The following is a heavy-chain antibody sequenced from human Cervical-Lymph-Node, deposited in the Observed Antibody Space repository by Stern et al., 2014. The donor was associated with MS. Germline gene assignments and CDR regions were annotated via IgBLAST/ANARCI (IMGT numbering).Heavy chain of an antibody. CDR1: GFTLDDYA. J-gene: IGHJ2*01. V-gene: IGHV3-9*01. CDR3: AKDSSSWYPHWYFDL. Sequence: EVQLVESGGGLVQPGRSLRLSCAASGFTLDDYAMHWVRQAPGKGLEGVSGISWNSGSEGYADSVKGRFTISRDNAKNSLYLQMNSLRAEDTALYYCAKDSSSWYPHWYFDLWGRGTLVTVSS. CDR2: ISWNSGSE. D-gene: IGHD6-13*01.